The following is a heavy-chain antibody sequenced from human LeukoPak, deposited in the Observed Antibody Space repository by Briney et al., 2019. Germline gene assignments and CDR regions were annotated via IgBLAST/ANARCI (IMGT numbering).Heavy chain of an antibody. V-gene: IGHV3-48*03. CDR1: GFTFSSYE. Sequence: GGSLRLSCAASGFTFSSYEMNWVRQAPGKGLEWVSYISSSGSTIYYADSVKGRFTISRDNAKNSLYLQMNSLRAEGTAVYYCARDSPHYDSLTGSDAFDIWGQGTMVTVSS. CDR3: ARDSPHYDSLTGSDAFDI. CDR2: ISSSGSTI. D-gene: IGHD3-9*01. J-gene: IGHJ3*02.